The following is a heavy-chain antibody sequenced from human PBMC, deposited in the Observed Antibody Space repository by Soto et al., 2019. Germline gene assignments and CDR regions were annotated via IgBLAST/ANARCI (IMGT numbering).Heavy chain of an antibody. V-gene: IGHV3-33*01. D-gene: IGHD6-6*01. CDR1: GFTFSSYG. CDR3: ASLGRGSSSIDYFDY. Sequence: GGSLRLSCAASGFTFSSYGMHWVRQAPGKGLEWVAVIWYDGSNKYYADSVKGRFTISRDNSKNTLYLQMNSLRAEDTAVYYCASLGRGSSSIDYFDYWGRGTLVTVSS. CDR2: IWYDGSNK. J-gene: IGHJ4*02.